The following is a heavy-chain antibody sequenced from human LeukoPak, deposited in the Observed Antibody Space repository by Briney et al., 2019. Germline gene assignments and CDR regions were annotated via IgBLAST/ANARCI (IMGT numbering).Heavy chain of an antibody. CDR1: GASIISSNW. CDR2: TSHSGST. V-gene: IGHV4-4*02. D-gene: IGHD4-23*01. Sequence: SETLALTCAVSGASIISSNWWSWVRQPPGKGLEGIGVTSHSGSTNYNPSLKSRLTISVDKSKNKFSLSLSSVTAADAAVYYCARDAWTTVVTPMILWGQGTLVTVSS. CDR3: ARDAWTTVVTPMIL. J-gene: IGHJ4*02.